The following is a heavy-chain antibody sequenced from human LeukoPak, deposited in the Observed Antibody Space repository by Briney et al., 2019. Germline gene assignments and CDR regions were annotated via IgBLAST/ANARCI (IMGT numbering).Heavy chain of an antibody. D-gene: IGHD3-3*01. Sequence: SVKVSCKASGGTFSSYAISWVRQAPGQGLEWMGGIIPIFGIANYAQKFQGRVTITTDESTSTAYMELSSLRSEDTAVYYCARGYDDFWSGYTGWGQGTLVTVSS. CDR1: GGTFSSYA. V-gene: IGHV1-69*05. CDR3: ARGYDDFWSGYTG. CDR2: IIPIFGIA. J-gene: IGHJ1*01.